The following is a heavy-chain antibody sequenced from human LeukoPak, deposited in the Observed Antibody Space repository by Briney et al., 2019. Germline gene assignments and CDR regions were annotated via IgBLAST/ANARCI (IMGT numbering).Heavy chain of an antibody. J-gene: IGHJ4*02. CDR2: ISYDGSNK. D-gene: IGHD3-10*01. V-gene: IGHV3-30*03. CDR3: ASNSPTADGYYSFDY. Sequence: GGSLRLSCAAPGFTFSSYGMHWVRQAPGKGVEGGAVISYDGSNKYYADSVKGRFTISRDNSKNTLYLQMNSLRAEDTAVYYCASNSPTADGYYSFDYWGQGTLVTVSS. CDR1: GFTFSSYG.